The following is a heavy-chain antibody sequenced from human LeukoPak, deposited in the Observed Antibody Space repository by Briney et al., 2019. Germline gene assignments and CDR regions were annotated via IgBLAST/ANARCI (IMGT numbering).Heavy chain of an antibody. D-gene: IGHD6-13*01. J-gene: IGHJ4*02. CDR3: TTDAATIAAAGTGPY. CDR2: IKRETIGGTT. CDR1: GFTFSKAW. Sequence: MTGGSLRPSCAASGFTFSKAWMSWVRQAPGKWLEWVGRIKRETIGGTTDYAAPVKGRFTISRDDSNNTLYLQMNSLKTEDTAVYYCTTDAATIAAAGTGPYWGQGTLVTVSS. V-gene: IGHV3-15*01.